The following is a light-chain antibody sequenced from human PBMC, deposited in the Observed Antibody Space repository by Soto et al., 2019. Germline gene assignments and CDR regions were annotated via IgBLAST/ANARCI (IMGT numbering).Light chain of an antibody. V-gene: IGKV1-39*01. Sequence: IQMTQSPSSLSASVGGRVTITCRASQSISSYLNWYQQKPGKAPKLLIYAASSLQSGVPSRFSGSGSGTDFTLTISSLQPEDFATYYCQQGYSTPRTFGQGTKV. CDR1: QSISSY. CDR2: AAS. J-gene: IGKJ1*01. CDR3: QQGYSTPRT.